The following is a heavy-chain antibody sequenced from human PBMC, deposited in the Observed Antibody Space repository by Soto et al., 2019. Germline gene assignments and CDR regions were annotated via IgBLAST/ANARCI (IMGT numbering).Heavy chain of an antibody. V-gene: IGHV4-30-4*01. Sequence: PSETLSLTCTVSGGSISSGDYYWSWIRQPPGKGLEWIGYIYYSGTTYYNPSLKSRATMSVDTSKNQFSLKLSSVTAADTALYYCARQTTYSSSWYDYWGPGTLVTVS. CDR2: IYYSGTT. D-gene: IGHD6-13*01. CDR3: ARQTTYSSSWYDY. J-gene: IGHJ5*01. CDR1: GGSISSGDYY.